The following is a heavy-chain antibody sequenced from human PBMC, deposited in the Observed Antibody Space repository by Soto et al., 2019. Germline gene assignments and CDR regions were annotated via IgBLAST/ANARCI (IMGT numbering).Heavy chain of an antibody. J-gene: IGHJ5*02. V-gene: IGHV4-59*01. Sequence: SETLSLTCSVSGGSISSYYWSWIRQPPGKGLEWIGYIYYSGSTNYNPSLKSRVTISVDTSKNQFSLKLSSVTAADTAVYYCARASRTVVTDLEWFDPWGQGTLVTVSS. CDR3: ARASRTVVTDLEWFDP. CDR1: GGSISSYY. CDR2: IYYSGST. D-gene: IGHD3-22*01.